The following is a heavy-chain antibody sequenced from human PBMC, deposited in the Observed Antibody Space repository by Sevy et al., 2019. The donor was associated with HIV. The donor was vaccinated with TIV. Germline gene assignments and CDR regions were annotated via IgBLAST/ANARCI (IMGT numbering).Heavy chain of an antibody. CDR3: AGGLEYCGSMDCRFGF. D-gene: IGHD2-2*01. Sequence: ASVKVSCKASGYTFSGYYIHWVRQAPAQGLEWIGRLNPKSGGTNYAQKFQGRDTMTTDTYISTDYMDLSRLRSDDTAVYCCAGGLEYCGSMDCRFGFWGQGTLVTVSS. CDR1: GYTFSGYY. J-gene: IGHJ4*02. CDR2: LNPKSGGT. V-gene: IGHV1-2*06.